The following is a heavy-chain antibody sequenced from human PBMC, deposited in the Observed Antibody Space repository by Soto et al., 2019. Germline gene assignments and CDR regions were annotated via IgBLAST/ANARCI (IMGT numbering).Heavy chain of an antibody. CDR3: ASDISALGYDRSGRWFDP. J-gene: IGHJ5*02. CDR1: GGTFSSYA. V-gene: IGHV5-10-1*01. D-gene: IGHD3-22*01. Sequence: ASVKVSCKASGGTFSSYAISLVRQMPGKGLEWMGRIDPSDSYTNYSPSFQGHVTISADKSISTAYLQWSSLKASDTAMYFCASDISALGYDRSGRWFDPWGQGTLVTVS. CDR2: IDPSDSYT.